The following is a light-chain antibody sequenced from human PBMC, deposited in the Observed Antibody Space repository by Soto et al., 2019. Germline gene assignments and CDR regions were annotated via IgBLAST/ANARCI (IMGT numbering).Light chain of an antibody. J-gene: IGLJ2*01. V-gene: IGLV2-14*03. CDR1: SSDVGGYNY. Sequence: QSALTQPASVSGSPGQAIAISRTGTSSDVGGYNYVSWYQQYPGKAPKLKIYDVSNRPSGVSNRFSGSKSGNTASLTISGLQAENEADYYCSSYTTSSTLVFGGGTKVTVL. CDR2: DVS. CDR3: SSYTTSSTLV.